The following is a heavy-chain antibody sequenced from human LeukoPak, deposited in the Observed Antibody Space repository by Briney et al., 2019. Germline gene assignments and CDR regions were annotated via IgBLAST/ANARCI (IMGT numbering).Heavy chain of an antibody. D-gene: IGHD6-13*01. CDR3: ARDLMRSSSWTGLEDY. CDR2: ISAYNGNT. J-gene: IGHJ4*02. CDR1: GYTFTSYG. V-gene: IGHV1-18*01. Sequence: ASVTVSCTASGYTFTSYGISRVRQAPGQGLEWMGWISAYNGNTNYAQKLQGRVTMTTDTSTSTAYMELRSLRSDDTAVYYCARDLMRSSSWTGLEDYWGQGTLVTVSS.